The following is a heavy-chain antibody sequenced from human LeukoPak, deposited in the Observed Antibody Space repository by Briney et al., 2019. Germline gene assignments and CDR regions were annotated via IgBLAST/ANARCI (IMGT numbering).Heavy chain of an antibody. CDR3: AHRPRYSSGSRLYYFDY. J-gene: IGHJ4*02. CDR1: GFSLSTSGVG. CDR2: IYWDDDK. V-gene: IGHV2-5*02. D-gene: IGHD6-19*01. Sequence: SGPTLVSPTQTLTLTCTFSGFSLSTSGVGVGWIRQPPGKALEWLALIYWDDDKRYSPSLKSRLTITKDTSKNQVVLTMTNMDPVDTATYYCAHRPRYSSGSRLYYFDYWGQGTLVTVSS.